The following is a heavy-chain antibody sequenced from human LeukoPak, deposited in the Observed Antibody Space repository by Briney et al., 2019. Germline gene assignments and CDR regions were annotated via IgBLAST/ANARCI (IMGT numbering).Heavy chain of an antibody. D-gene: IGHD6-13*01. CDR1: GITLSNYG. J-gene: IGHJ4*02. V-gene: IGHV3-23*01. CDR3: AKDRNPSQRIAAASDY. CDR2: ISGSGGST. Sequence: GGSLRLSCAVSGITLSNYGMSWVRQAPGKGLEWVAAISGSGGSTYYADSVKGRFTIPRDNSKNTLYLQMNSLRAEDTAVYYCAKDRNPSQRIAAASDYWGQGTLVTVSS.